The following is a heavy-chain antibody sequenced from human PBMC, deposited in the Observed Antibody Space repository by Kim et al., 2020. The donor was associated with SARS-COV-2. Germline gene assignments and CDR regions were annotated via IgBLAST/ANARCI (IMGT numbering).Heavy chain of an antibody. CDR3: AKERSAFDV. V-gene: IGHV3-23*01. Sequence: GGSLRLSCAASGFTFSSDAMTWVRQAPGKGLEWVSVISASGASTYYADSVKGRFTISRDNSKNTLYLQMNSQRAEDTAVYYCAKERSAFDVWGRGTLVTV. J-gene: IGHJ3*01. D-gene: IGHD4-17*01. CDR1: GFTFSSDA. CDR2: ISASGAST.